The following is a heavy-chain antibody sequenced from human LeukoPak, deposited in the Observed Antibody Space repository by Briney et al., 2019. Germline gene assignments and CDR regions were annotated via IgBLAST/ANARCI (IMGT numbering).Heavy chain of an antibody. Sequence: GASVKVSCKASGYTFSNYGMSWVRQAPGQGLEWMGWISAKNGNIDYAQKLQGRVTMTADRSTNTAYMELRSLTSDDTAVYYCARRIVGGHLGDYWGQGTLVTVSS. CDR2: ISAKNGNI. CDR3: ARRIVGGHLGDY. D-gene: IGHD1-26*01. J-gene: IGHJ4*02. CDR1: GYTFSNYG. V-gene: IGHV1-18*01.